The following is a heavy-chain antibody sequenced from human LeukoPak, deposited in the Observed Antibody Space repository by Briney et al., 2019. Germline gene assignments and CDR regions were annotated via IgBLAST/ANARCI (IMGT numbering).Heavy chain of an antibody. V-gene: IGHV3-23*01. CDR3: AKDNDTLPGYSKYFDY. CDR1: GFTFSSYA. D-gene: IGHD3-9*01. CDR2: ISGSGGST. J-gene: IGHJ4*02. Sequence: SGGSLRLSCAASGFTFSSYAMSWVRQAPGKGLEWVSAISGSGGSTYYADSVKGRFTISRDNSKNTLYLQMNSLRAEDTAVYSCAKDNDTLPGYSKYFDYWGQGTLVTVSS.